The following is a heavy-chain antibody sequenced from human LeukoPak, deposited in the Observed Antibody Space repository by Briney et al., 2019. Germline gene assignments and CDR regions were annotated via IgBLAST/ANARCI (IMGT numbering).Heavy chain of an antibody. D-gene: IGHD2-15*01. CDR3: ARAGGYCSGGSCYNY. CDR2: IIPIFGTA. V-gene: IGHV1-69*01. Sequence: SSVKVSCTASGGTFSSYAISWVRQAPGQGLGWMGGIIPIFGTANYAQKFQGRVTITADESTSTAYMELSSLRSEDTAVYYCARAGGYCSGGSCYNYWGQGTLVTVSS. J-gene: IGHJ4*02. CDR1: GGTFSSYA.